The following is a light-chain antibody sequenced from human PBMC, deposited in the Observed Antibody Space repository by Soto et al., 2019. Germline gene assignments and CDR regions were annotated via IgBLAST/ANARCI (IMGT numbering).Light chain of an antibody. J-gene: IGLJ2*01. CDR2: DNQ. CDR3: GIWDSRLTIGLI. V-gene: IGLV1-51*01. CDR1: SSNVGKNF. Sequence: QSVLTQPPSVSAAPGQKVSICCSGSSSNVGKNFVSWYQHVPGKAPKLLIYDNQKRPSGIPDRFSASKSGTSATLDITGLQTGDEVDYYCGIWDSRLTIGLIFGGGTKLTVL.